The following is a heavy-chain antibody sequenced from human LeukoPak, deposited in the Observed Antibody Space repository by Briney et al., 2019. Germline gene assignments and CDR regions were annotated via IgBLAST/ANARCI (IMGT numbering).Heavy chain of an antibody. D-gene: IGHD4/OR15-4a*01. CDR1: GFTLSNYW. J-gene: IGHJ4*02. Sequence: AGGSLRLSCAASGFTLSNYWMHWVRHVPGEGLVWVSRINFDGSSTNYTDSVEGRFTISRDNAKNTLYLQMSSLRVEDTAVYSCARANNFDYWGPGTLVTVSS. CDR3: ARANNFDY. CDR2: INFDGSST. V-gene: IGHV3-74*01.